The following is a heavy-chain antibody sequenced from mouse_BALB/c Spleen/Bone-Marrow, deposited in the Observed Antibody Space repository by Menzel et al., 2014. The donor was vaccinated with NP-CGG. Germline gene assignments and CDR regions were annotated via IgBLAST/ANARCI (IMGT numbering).Heavy chain of an antibody. CDR3: ASPGGAMDY. CDR2: ISYSGST. V-gene: IGHV3-2*02. J-gene: IGHJ4*01. CDR1: GYSITSDYA. Sequence: VQLQQSGPGPVKPSQSLSLTCTVTGYSITSDYAWNWIRQFPGNKLEWMGYISYSGSTSYNPSLKSRISITRDTSKNQFFLQLNSVTTEDTATYYCASPGGAMDYWGQGTSVTVSS.